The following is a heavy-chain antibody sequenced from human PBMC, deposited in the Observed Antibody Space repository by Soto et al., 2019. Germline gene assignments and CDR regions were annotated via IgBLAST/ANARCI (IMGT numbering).Heavy chain of an antibody. Sequence: QLQLQESGPGLVKPSETLSLTCIVSGGSITRNNHYWGWIRQSPGKGLEWIGSILYSGSTNYNPSLKSRVTLSVETSKSQFSLKMSSVTAADTAVYYCARLGSSGWYQCSSFEYWGQGTLVTVYS. CDR3: ARLGSSGWYQCSSFEY. J-gene: IGHJ4*02. V-gene: IGHV4-39*01. CDR2: ILYSGST. D-gene: IGHD6-19*01. CDR1: GGSITRNNHY.